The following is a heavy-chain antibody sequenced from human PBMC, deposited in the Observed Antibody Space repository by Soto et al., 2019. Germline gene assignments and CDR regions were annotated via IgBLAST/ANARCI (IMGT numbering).Heavy chain of an antibody. Sequence: PGASLKISCKGSGYSFTSYWISWVRQMPGKGLEWMGKIDPSDSYTNYSPSFQGHVTISADKSISTAYLQWSSLKASDTAMYYCARRYCSSTSCPRNYYGMDVWGQGTTVTVSS. CDR1: GYSFTSYW. D-gene: IGHD2-2*01. CDR3: ARRYCSSTSCPRNYYGMDV. V-gene: IGHV5-10-1*01. CDR2: IDPSDSYT. J-gene: IGHJ6*02.